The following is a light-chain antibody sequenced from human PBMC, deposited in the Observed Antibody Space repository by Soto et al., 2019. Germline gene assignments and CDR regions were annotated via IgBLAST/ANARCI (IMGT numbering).Light chain of an antibody. CDR3: CSYACSYYV. J-gene: IGLJ1*01. V-gene: IGLV2-11*01. Sequence: QLVLTQPRSVSGSPGQSVTISFTGTSSDVGGYNYVSWYQQHPGKAPKLMIYDVSKRPSGVPDRCSGSKSGNTASLTISGLHAEYEADYYCCSYACSYYVFGTGTKLTVL. CDR1: SSDVGGYNY. CDR2: DVS.